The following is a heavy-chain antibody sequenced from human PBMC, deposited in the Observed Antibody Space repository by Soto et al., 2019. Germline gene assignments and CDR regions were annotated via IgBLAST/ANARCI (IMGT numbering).Heavy chain of an antibody. CDR3: ARSPRTWGFGY. V-gene: IGHV1-8*01. Sequence: QVQLVQSGAEVKKPGASVKVSCKASGYTFTSYDINWVRQATGQGFEWMGWMNANSGNTGYEQKFQGRVTMTRDTSMTTGYMDLRSMRSEDAAVYYCARSPRTWGFGYWGLGTLVPVS. CDR2: MNANSGNT. J-gene: IGHJ4*02. D-gene: IGHD7-27*01. CDR1: GYTFTSYD.